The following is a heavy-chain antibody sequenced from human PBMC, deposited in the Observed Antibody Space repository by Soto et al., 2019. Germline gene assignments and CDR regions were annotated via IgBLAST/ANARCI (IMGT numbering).Heavy chain of an antibody. D-gene: IGHD3-9*01. Sequence: QVQLQESGPGLVKPSGSLSLTCAVSGGSISSSNWWSWVRQPPGKVLEWIGEIYHSGSTNYNPSLNSRVSISVDKSKNQFSLKLSSVTAADTAVYYCASLNYDIFTGYVVYWGQGTLVTASS. CDR1: GGSISSSNW. CDR2: IYHSGST. V-gene: IGHV4-4*02. CDR3: ASLNYDIFTGYVVY. J-gene: IGHJ4*02.